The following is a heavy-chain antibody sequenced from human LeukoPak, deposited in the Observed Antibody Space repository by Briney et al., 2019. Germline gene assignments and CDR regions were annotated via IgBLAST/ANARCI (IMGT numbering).Heavy chain of an antibody. CDR2: ISAYNGNT. Sequence: ASVKLSCKASGYTFNTYGISWVRQAPGQGLESMGWISAYNGNTNYAQKLQGRVTMTTVTSTSTAYMELRSLRSDDTAVYYCARGSGPVAVVYWGQGTLVTVSS. V-gene: IGHV1-18*01. J-gene: IGHJ4*02. D-gene: IGHD6-19*01. CDR3: ARGSGPVAVVY. CDR1: GYTFNTYG.